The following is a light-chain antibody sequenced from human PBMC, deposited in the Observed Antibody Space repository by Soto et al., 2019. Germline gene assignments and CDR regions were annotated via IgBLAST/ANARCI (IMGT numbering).Light chain of an antibody. V-gene: IGKV3-15*01. J-gene: IGKJ4*01. CDR1: QSVSSSY. CDR3: QPYNNWPLT. Sequence: EIVLTQSPVTLSVSPGERATLSCRASQSVSSSYLAWYQQKPGQAPRLLIYGASSRATGVPTRFSGSRSGAEFTLTINSLQSEDFAVYYCQPYNNWPLTFGGGTKVDIK. CDR2: GAS.